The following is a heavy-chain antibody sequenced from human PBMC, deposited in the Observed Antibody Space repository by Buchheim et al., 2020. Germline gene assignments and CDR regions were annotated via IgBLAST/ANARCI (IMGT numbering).Heavy chain of an antibody. D-gene: IGHD3-16*01. V-gene: IGHV3-74*01. Sequence: EVQLVESGGGSVQPGGSLRLSCAASGFTLSSYWMHWVRRVPEKGLVWVSRIFNDWSDISYADSVRGRFTISRDDAKNTLYLQMSNLRAEDTGVYFCARAPHCGGGTCYGGHHYYGMEVWGQGTT. CDR2: IFNDWSDI. CDR3: ARAPHCGGGTCYGGHHYYGMEV. J-gene: IGHJ6*02. CDR1: GFTLSSYW.